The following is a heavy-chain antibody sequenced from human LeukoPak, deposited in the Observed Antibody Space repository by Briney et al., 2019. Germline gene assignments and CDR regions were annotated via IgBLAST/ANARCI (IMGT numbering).Heavy chain of an antibody. V-gene: IGHV1-18*04. CDR3: ARSSSVTIPGYYFDY. D-gene: IGHD2-21*01. J-gene: IGHJ4*02. CDR1: GYTFTGYY. CDR2: ISAYNGNT. Sequence: GASVKVSCKASGYTFTGYYMHWVRQAPGQGLEWMGWISAYNGNTNYVQKLQGRVTMTTDTSTSTAYMELRSLRSDDTAVYYCARSSSVTIPGYYFDYWGQGTLVTVSS.